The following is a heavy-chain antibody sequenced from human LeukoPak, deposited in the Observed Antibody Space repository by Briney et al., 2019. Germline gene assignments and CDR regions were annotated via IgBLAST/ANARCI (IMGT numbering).Heavy chain of an antibody. D-gene: IGHD7-27*01. CDR1: GYTFTGYY. J-gene: IGHJ5*02. Sequence: ASVKISCKASGYTFTGYYMHWVRQAPGQGLEWMGWINPNSGGTNYAQKFQGRVTMTRDTSISTAYMELSRLRSDDTAVYYCARSHWGPFGSRIANWFGPWGQGTLVTVSS. V-gene: IGHV1-2*02. CDR3: ARSHWGPFGSRIANWFGP. CDR2: INPNSGGT.